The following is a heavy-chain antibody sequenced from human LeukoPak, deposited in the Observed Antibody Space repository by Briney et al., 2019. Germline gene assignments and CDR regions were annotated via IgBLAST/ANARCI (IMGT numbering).Heavy chain of an antibody. CDR1: GGSISSYY. D-gene: IGHD5-18*01. V-gene: IGHV4-59*08. CDR2: IYYSGST. Sequence: SETLSLTCTVSGGSISSYYWSWIRQPPGKGLEWIGYIYYSGSTNYNPSLKSRVTISVDTSRTQFSLKLSSVTAADTAVYYCARHEYSSLYYWGQGTLVTVSS. J-gene: IGHJ4*02. CDR3: ARHEYSSLYY.